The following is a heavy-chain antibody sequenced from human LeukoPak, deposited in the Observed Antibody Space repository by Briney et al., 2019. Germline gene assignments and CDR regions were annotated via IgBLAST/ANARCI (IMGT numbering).Heavy chain of an antibody. V-gene: IGHV3-21*01. D-gene: IGHD6-6*01. Sequence: GGSLRLSCAASGFTFSSYTMNWVRQAPGKGLEWVSFISTSSSYIYYADSVKGRFTISRDNAKNSLYLQMSSLRAEDTAVYYCAKVGVEYSSSSYYYYYYMDVWGKGTTVTVSS. CDR2: ISTSSSYI. J-gene: IGHJ6*03. CDR1: GFTFSSYT. CDR3: AKVGVEYSSSSYYYYYYMDV.